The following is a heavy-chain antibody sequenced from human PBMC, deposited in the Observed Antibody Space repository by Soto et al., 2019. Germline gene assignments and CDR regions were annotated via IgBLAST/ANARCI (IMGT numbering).Heavy chain of an antibody. CDR1: GGSISSGGYS. V-gene: IGHV4-30-2*01. CDR2: IYHSGST. D-gene: IGHD6-19*01. J-gene: IGHJ4*02. Sequence: QLQLQESGSGLVKPSQTLSLTCAVSGGSISSGGYSWSWIRQPPGKGLEYIGYIYHSGSTYYNPSLKSRVTISVDRSQNKFSLELSSATAADTAVYYCARVRSGWGIDYWGQGTLVTVSS. CDR3: ARVRSGWGIDY.